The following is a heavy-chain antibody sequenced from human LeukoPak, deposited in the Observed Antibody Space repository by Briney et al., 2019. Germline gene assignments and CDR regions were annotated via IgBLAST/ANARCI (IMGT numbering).Heavy chain of an antibody. CDR1: GFTFSDYY. D-gene: IGHD2-15*01. Sequence: GGSLRLSCAASGFTFSDYYMSWIRQAPGKGLEWVSYISSSGSTIYYADSVKGRFTISRDNAKNSLYLQMNSLRAEDTAVYYCARDPSVGYCSGGSCLDAFDIWGQGTMVTVSS. V-gene: IGHV3-11*04. J-gene: IGHJ3*02. CDR2: ISSSGSTI. CDR3: ARDPSVGYCSGGSCLDAFDI.